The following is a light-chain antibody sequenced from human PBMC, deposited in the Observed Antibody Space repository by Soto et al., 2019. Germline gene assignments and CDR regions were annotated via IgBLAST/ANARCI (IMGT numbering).Light chain of an antibody. J-gene: IGLJ1*01. Sequence: QSALTQPRSVSGSPGQSVTISCTGTSNDVGGYNYVSWYQQHSDKVPKLMIYDVTKRPSGVPDRFSGSKSANTASLTISGLQAEDEADYYCCSYAGSYSLYVFGTGTKVTVL. CDR3: CSYAGSYSLYV. CDR2: DVT. V-gene: IGLV2-11*01. CDR1: SNDVGGYNY.